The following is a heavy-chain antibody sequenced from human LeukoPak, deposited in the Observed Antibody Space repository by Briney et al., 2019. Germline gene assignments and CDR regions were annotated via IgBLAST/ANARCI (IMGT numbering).Heavy chain of an antibody. CDR1: GFTFIKYS. D-gene: IGHD2-2*01. CDR3: ARVVRAAFDI. CDR2: ITGSGTFT. V-gene: IGHV3-23*01. Sequence: GGSLRLSCAASGFTFIKYSMTWVRQAPGKGLEWVSAITGSGTFTDYADSVKGRFTISRDNAKNSLYLQMNSLRAEDTAVYYCARVVRAAFDIWGQGTMVTVSS. J-gene: IGHJ3*02.